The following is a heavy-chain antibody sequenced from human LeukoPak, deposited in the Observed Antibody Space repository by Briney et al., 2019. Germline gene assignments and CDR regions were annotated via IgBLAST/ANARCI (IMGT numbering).Heavy chain of an antibody. CDR3: ASMYGFGDGYNYNFHS. Sequence: SETLSLTCAVYGGSFIGFHWNWIRQPPGKGLEWIGDINHSGSTNYNPSLKSRVTISVDTSKNQFSLKLTSVTAADTAVYYCASMYGFGDGYNYNFHSWGQGTLVTVSS. CDR2: INHSGST. V-gene: IGHV4-34*01. J-gene: IGHJ4*02. D-gene: IGHD5-24*01. CDR1: GGSFIGFH.